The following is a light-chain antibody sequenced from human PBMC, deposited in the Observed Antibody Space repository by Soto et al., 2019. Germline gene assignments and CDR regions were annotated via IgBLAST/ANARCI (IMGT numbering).Light chain of an antibody. V-gene: IGKV1-39*01. CDR2: AAS. Sequence: SPHSATIRDRVTITCRASQSISSFLTWYQQKAGKAPKLLIYAASSLQSGVPSRFSGSGPGTAFTLAIRSLHSECSALPIYQPPFTTARRVAQGTKVDIK. CDR1: QSISSF. CDR3: QPPFTTARR. J-gene: IGKJ1*01.